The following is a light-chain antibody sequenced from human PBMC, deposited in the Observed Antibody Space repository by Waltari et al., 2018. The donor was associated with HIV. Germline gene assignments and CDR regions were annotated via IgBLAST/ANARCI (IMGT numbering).Light chain of an antibody. J-gene: IGLJ1*01. CDR2: DDS. V-gene: IGLV3-21*02. CDR1: NIGSRS. Sequence: SFVLTQPPSVSVAPGQTATISCGESNIGSRSVHWYQLKPGQAPVLVVYDDSDRPSGIPDRFSGSNSGNTATLTISRVEAGDEADYFCQVWDTSSDHVDYVFGTGTKVTVL. CDR3: QVWDTSSDHVDYV.